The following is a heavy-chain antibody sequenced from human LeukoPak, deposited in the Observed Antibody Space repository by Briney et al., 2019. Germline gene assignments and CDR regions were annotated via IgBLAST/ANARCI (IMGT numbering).Heavy chain of an antibody. J-gene: IGHJ4*02. Sequence: GGSLRLSCAASGFTFSSYWMSWVRQAPGKGLEWVANIKQDGSEKYYVDSVKGRFSISRDNAKNSLYLQMNSLRAEHTPVYYCAREPGGYYYDSSGYYSWGQGTLVTVSS. CDR1: GFTFSSYW. CDR2: IKQDGSEK. V-gene: IGHV3-7*01. CDR3: AREPGGYYYDSSGYYS. D-gene: IGHD3-22*01.